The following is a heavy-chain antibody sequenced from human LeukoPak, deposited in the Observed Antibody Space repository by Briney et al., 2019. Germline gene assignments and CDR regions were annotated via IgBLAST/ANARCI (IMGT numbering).Heavy chain of an antibody. Sequence: GGSLRLSCAAPGFTFRSYWMTWGRPAPGKGLEWVAHIKQDGSEKYYVDSVKSRFTISRDNVNNSLSLQMNSLRVEDTAVYYCARVANAVNDFWGQGTMVTVSS. J-gene: IGHJ3*01. CDR3: ARVANAVNDF. CDR1: GFTFRSYW. V-gene: IGHV3-7*05. CDR2: IKQDGSEK. D-gene: IGHD4-17*01.